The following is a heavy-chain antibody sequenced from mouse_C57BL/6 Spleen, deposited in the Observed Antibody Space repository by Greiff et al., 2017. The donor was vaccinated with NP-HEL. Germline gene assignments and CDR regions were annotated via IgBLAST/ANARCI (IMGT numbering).Heavy chain of an antibody. Sequence: EVKLVESGGGLVKPGGSLKLSCAASGFTFCSYAMSWVRQTPEKRLEWVATISDGGSYTYYPDNVKGRFTISRDNAKNNLYLQMSHLKSEDTAMYYCARDYGSSYDAMDYWGQGTSVTVSS. V-gene: IGHV5-4*01. D-gene: IGHD1-1*01. CDR3: ARDYGSSYDAMDY. CDR2: ISDGGSYT. J-gene: IGHJ4*01. CDR1: GFTFCSYA.